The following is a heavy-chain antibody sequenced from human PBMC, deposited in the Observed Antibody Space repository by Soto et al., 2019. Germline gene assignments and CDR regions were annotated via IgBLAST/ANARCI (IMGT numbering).Heavy chain of an antibody. CDR2: IYYSGST. J-gene: IGHJ5*01. V-gene: IGHV4-39*01. Sequence: SETLSLTCTVSGGSISLSNYYWGWIRQLPEKGLEWIGSIYYSGSTSYSPSLRSRLTISVDTSRNQFSLKLTSVTAADTAVYYCARYANDFWTGYYTVFDSWGQGTLVTVSS. CDR1: GGSISLSNYY. D-gene: IGHD3-3*01. CDR3: ARYANDFWTGYYTVFDS.